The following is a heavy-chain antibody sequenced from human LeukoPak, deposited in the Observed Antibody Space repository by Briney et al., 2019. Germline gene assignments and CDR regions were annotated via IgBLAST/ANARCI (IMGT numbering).Heavy chain of an antibody. D-gene: IGHD3-22*01. V-gene: IGHV4-4*07. J-gene: IGHJ3*02. CDR1: GGSISSYY. CDR2: IYTSGST. Sequence: SETLSLTCTVSGGSISSYYWSWIRQPAGKGLEWIGRIYTSGSTNYNPSLKSRVTMSVGTSKNQFSLKLSSVTAADTAVYYCARGLLTYYYDSSGYSYDAFDIWDQGTMVTVSS. CDR3: ARGLLTYYYDSSGYSYDAFDI.